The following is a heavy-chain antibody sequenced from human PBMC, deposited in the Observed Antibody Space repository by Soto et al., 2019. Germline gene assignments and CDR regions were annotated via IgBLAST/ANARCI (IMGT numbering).Heavy chain of an antibody. CDR3: GSSASPDAY. V-gene: IGHV3-48*01. CDR1: GFIFNSYS. J-gene: IGHJ4*02. D-gene: IGHD3-22*01. CDR2: INSGSTSV. Sequence: EVQLVESGGGLVQPGGSLRLSCVASGFIFNSYSMNWVRQAPGKGLEWISYINSGSTSVFYADSVKGRFTISRDNAKNSLYLQMHSLRAEDTAVDYCGSSASPDAYWGQGTLVTVSS.